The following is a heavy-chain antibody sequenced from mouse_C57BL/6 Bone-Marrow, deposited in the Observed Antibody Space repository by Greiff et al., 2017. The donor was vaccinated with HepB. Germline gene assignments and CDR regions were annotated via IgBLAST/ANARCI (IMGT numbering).Heavy chain of an antibody. D-gene: IGHD1-1*01. Sequence: VQLKESGGGLVKPGGSLKLSCAASGFTFSDYGMHWVRQAPEKGLEWVAYISSGSSTIYYADTVKGRFTISRDNAKNTLFLQMTSLRSEDTAMYYCARDYGSSQTAFAYWGQGTLVTVSA. CDR2: ISSGSSTI. CDR3: ARDYGSSQTAFAY. CDR1: GFTFSDYG. V-gene: IGHV5-17*01. J-gene: IGHJ3*01.